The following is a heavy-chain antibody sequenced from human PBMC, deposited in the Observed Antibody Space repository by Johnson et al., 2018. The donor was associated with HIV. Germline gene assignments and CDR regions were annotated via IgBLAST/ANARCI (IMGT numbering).Heavy chain of an antibody. CDR1: GFTVSRNY. D-gene: IGHD3-22*01. CDR3: HNYYYSSGYQAPFDI. V-gene: IGHV3-66*01. Sequence: VQLVESGGGVVQPGRSLRLSCAASGFTVSRNYMSWVRQAPGKGLEWVSVIYSGGSTYYADSVKGRFTISRDNSKNTLYLQMNSLRAEDTAVYYCHNYYYSSGYQAPFDIWGQGTMVTVSS. CDR2: IYSGGST. J-gene: IGHJ3*02.